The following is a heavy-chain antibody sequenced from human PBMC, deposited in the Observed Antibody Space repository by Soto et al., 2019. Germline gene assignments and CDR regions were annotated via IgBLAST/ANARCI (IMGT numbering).Heavy chain of an antibody. D-gene: IGHD3-22*01. CDR1: GGSISSGGYS. J-gene: IGHJ4*02. CDR2: MYHSGST. CDR3: ARGGGDYDSIGYYGGHYFDY. V-gene: IGHV4-30-2*01. Sequence: PSETLSLTCAVSGGSISSGGYSWSWIRQPPGKGLEWIGYMYHSGSTYYNPSLKSRVTISIDRSKNQFSLKLSSVTAADTAVYYCARGGGDYDSIGYYGGHYFDYWGQGTPVTVS.